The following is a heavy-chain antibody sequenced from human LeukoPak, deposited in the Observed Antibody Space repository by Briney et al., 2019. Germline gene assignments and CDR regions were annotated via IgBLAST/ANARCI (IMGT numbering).Heavy chain of an antibody. Sequence: GGSLRLSCAASGFTFSSYGMHWVRQAPGKGLEWVSVISYDGSNKYYADSVKGRFTISRDNSKNTLYLQLNSLRAEDTAVYYCAKEGIWGIRQYYHYMDVWGKGTTVAVSS. CDR1: GFTFSSYG. D-gene: IGHD3-3*02. CDR2: ISYDGSNK. J-gene: IGHJ6*03. CDR3: AKEGIWGIRQYYHYMDV. V-gene: IGHV3-30*19.